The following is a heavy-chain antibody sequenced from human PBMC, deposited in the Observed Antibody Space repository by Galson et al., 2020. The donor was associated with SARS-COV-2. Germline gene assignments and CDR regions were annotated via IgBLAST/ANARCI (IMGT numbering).Heavy chain of an antibody. D-gene: IGHD1-1*01. CDR3: ARGRSNWNPHTNWFDP. V-gene: IGHV4-34*01. J-gene: IGHJ5*02. CDR1: GGSFSGYY. Sequence: SETLSLTCAVYGGSFSGYYWSWIRQPPGKGLEWIGEINHSGSTNYNPSLKSRVTISVDTSKNQFSLKLSSVTAADTAVYYCARGRSNWNPHTNWFDPWGQGTLVTVSS. CDR2: INHSGST.